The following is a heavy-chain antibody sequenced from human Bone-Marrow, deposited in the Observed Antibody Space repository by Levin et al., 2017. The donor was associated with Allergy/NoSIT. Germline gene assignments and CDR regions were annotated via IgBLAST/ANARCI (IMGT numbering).Heavy chain of an antibody. CDR3: ARDWGITSVGVAAFFGY. D-gene: IGHD3-3*01. Sequence: PGGSLRLSCAASGFTFKNYALSWVRQAPGKGLEWVSTITPGVGSTYYADSVQGRFTISRDNLQNTLYLQMDSLGDEDTALYYCARDWGITSVGVAAFFGYWGQGALVTVSS. CDR1: GFTFKNYA. J-gene: IGHJ4*02. CDR2: ITPGVGST. V-gene: IGHV3-23*01.